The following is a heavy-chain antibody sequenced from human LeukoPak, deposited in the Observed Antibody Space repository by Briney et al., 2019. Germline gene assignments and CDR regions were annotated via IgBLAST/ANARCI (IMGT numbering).Heavy chain of an antibody. CDR3: ARTAGIAVADAYYYGMDV. D-gene: IGHD6-19*01. J-gene: IGHJ6*02. CDR2: IYYSGST. Sequence: SETLSLTCTVSGGSISSYYWSWIRQPPGKGLEWIGYIYYSGSTNYNPSLKSRVTISVDTSKNQFSLKLSSVTAADTAVYYCARTAGIAVADAYYYGMDVWGQGTTVTVSS. V-gene: IGHV4-59*08. CDR1: GGSISSYY.